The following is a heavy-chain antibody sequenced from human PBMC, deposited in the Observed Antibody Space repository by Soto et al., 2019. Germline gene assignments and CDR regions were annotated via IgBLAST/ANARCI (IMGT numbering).Heavy chain of an antibody. CDR3: AKPYYDFRSGYYRANHY. CDR1: GFTFSSYA. Sequence: EVQLLESGGGLVQPGGSLRLSCAASGFTFSSYAMSWVRQAAGKGLEWVSAISGSGGSTYYAGSVKGRFTISRDNSKNTLYLQMNSPRAEDTAVYYCAKPYYDFRSGYYRANHYWGQGTLVAFSS. J-gene: IGHJ4*02. D-gene: IGHD3-3*01. CDR2: ISGSGGST. V-gene: IGHV3-23*01.